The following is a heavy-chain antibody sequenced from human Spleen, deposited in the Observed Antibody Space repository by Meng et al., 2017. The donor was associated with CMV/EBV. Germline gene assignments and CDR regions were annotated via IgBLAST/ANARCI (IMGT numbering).Heavy chain of an antibody. CDR3: ARGEECSATSCYSGMSSYYYGMDV. CDR1: GFTFSSYS. Sequence: GGSLRLSCAASGFTFSSYSMNWVRQAPGKGLEWVSSISSSSRYKYYADSVKGRFTISRDNAKNSLYLQMNSLRAENTAVYYCARGEECSATSCYSGMSSYYYGMDVWGQGTTVTVSS. CDR2: ISSSSRYK. V-gene: IGHV3-21*01. D-gene: IGHD2-2*02. J-gene: IGHJ6*02.